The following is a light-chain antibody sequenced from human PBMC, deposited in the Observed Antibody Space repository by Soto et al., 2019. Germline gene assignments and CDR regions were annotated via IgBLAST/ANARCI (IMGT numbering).Light chain of an antibody. V-gene: IGLV2-8*01. Sequence: QSALTQPPSASGSPGHSGTISCTGTSSDVGGYNYVSWYQQHPGKAPQLMIYEVSRRPSGVPDRFSGSKSGNTASLTVSGLQAEDEADYYCSSYAGSNNLLFGGGTKLTVL. J-gene: IGLJ2*01. CDR3: SSYAGSNNLL. CDR2: EVS. CDR1: SSDVGGYNY.